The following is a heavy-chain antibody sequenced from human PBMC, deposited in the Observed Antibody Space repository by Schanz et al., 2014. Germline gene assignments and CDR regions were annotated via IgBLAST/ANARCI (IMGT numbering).Heavy chain of an antibody. CDR2: LGYDGNNK. V-gene: IGHV3-33*06. CDR3: AKGQLLSYYFDY. Sequence: QVQLVESGGGVVQPGRSLRLSCAASGFAFSAYGMHWVRQAPGKGLDWVAVLGYDGNNKYYGESVKGRFTISRDNSRDTLYLQMNSLRAEDTAVYYCAKGQLLSYYFDYWGQGALVTVSS. CDR1: GFAFSAYG. D-gene: IGHD2-21*01. J-gene: IGHJ4*02.